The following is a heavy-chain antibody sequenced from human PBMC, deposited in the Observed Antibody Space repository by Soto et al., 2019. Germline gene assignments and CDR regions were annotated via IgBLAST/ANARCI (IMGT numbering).Heavy chain of an antibody. V-gene: IGHV1-46*01. D-gene: IGHD3-22*01. CDR3: AREASGVYYYDSSGFDY. CDR2: INPSGGST. Sequence: ASVKVSCKASGYTFTSYYMHWVRQAPGQGLEWMGIINPSGGSTSYAQKFQGRVTMTRDTSTSTVYMELSSLRSEDTAVYYCAREASGVYYYDSSGFDYWGQGTLVTVSS. J-gene: IGHJ4*02. CDR1: GYTFTSYY.